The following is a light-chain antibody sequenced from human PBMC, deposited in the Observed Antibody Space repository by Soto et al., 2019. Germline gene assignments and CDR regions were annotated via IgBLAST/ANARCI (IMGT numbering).Light chain of an antibody. CDR3: QQLYRYPLS. J-gene: IGKJ4*01. Sequence: QFTQSPTSLSATVGDRVTKTCPPSQGISSYLAWYQQKPGKVPKLLISAASTLESGVPLRFSGGGFGTDFTLTISSLQPEDFATYYCQQLYRYPLSFGGGTKV. CDR1: QGISSY. V-gene: IGKV1-9*01. CDR2: AAS.